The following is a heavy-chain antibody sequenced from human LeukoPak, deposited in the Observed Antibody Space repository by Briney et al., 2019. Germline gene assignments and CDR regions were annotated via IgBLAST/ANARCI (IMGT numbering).Heavy chain of an antibody. Sequence: TGGSLRLSCAASGFTFSSYWMHWVRQAPGKGLVWVSRINSDGSSTSYADSVKGRFTISRDNAKNTLYLQMNSLRAEDTAVYYCARGGVGYYYDSSGYYHLDYWGQGTLVTVSS. V-gene: IGHV3-74*01. CDR3: ARGGVGYYYDSSGYYHLDY. CDR2: INSDGSST. D-gene: IGHD3-22*01. J-gene: IGHJ4*02. CDR1: GFTFSSYW.